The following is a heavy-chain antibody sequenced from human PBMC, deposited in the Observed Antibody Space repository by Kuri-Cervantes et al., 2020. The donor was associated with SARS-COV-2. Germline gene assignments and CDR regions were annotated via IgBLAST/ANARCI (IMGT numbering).Heavy chain of an antibody. CDR3: ARDLNGQLWSTGLGY. J-gene: IGHJ4*02. Sequence: ESLKISCTVSGGSISDHYWSWIRQSPGKGLEWIGYIYDSGTTNYNPPLKSRVTVSVDKSKNHFSLRLSSVTAADTAVYYCARDLNGQLWSTGLGYWGQGTLVTVSS. CDR1: GGSISDHY. D-gene: IGHD5-18*01. CDR2: IYDSGTT. V-gene: IGHV4-59*11.